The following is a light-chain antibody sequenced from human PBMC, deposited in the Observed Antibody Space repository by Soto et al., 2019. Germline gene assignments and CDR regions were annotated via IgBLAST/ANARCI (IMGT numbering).Light chain of an antibody. CDR1: QSISSSY. CDR3: QQYGSSPMT. J-gene: IGKJ1*01. CDR2: GAS. V-gene: IGKV3-20*01. Sequence: EIGLTQSPGTLSLSPGERATLSCRASQSISSSYLAWYQQKPGQAPRLLIYGASTRATGIPDRFSGSGSGTDFTLTISRLESEEFAVYYCQQYGSSPMTFGQGTKVEIK.